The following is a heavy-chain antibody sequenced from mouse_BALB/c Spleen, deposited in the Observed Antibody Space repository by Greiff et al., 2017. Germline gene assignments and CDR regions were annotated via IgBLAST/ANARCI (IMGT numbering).Heavy chain of an antibody. J-gene: IGHJ3*01. Sequence: QVQLKESGAELMKPGASVKISCKATGYTFSSYWIEWVKQRPGHGLEWIGEILPGSGSTNYNEKFKGKATFTADTSSNTAYMQLSSLTSEDSAVYYCAAIYYDYEGFAYWGQGTLVTVSA. CDR1: GYTFSSYW. D-gene: IGHD2-4*01. V-gene: IGHV1-9*01. CDR2: ILPGSGST. CDR3: AAIYYDYEGFAY.